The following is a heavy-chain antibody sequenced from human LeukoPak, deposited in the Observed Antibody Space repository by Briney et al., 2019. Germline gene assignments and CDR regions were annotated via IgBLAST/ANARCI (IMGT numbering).Heavy chain of an antibody. CDR2: INPNSGGT. CDR1: GYTFTGYC. CDR3: AREYGSSSRSDY. J-gene: IGHJ4*02. D-gene: IGHD6-6*01. V-gene: IGHV1-2*02. Sequence: ASVKVSCKASGYTFTGYCMHWVRQAPGQGLEWMGWINPNSGGTNYAQKFQGRVTMTRDTSISTAYMELSRLRSDDTAVYYCAREYGSSSRSDYWGQGTLVTVSS.